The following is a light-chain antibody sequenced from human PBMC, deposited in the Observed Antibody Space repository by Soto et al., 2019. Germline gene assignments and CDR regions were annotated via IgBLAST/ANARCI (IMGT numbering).Light chain of an antibody. Sequence: EIVMTESAATLSVSPGEIATLSCRASQSVSSNLSWYQQKPGQAPRILIYVESTRATGIPDRLSGSGYGTDFNLTITTLQPEDVGIYYCQQCHATPLTCGQGTRLEIK. CDR2: VES. CDR1: QSVSSN. J-gene: IGKJ5*01. V-gene: IGKV3-15*01. CDR3: QQCHATPLT.